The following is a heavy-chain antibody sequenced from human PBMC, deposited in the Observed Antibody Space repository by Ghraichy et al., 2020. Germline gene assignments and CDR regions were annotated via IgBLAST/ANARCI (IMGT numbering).Heavy chain of an antibody. D-gene: IGHD5-24*01. J-gene: IGHJ4*02. V-gene: IGHV4-34*01. CDR2: INHSGST. CDR3: ARGEEGDGYNSGGVQFDY. CDR1: GGSFSGYY. Sequence: SETLSLTCAVYGGSFSGYYWSWIRQPPGKGLEWIGEINHSGSTNYNPSLKSRVTISVDTSKNQFSLKLSSVTAADTAVYYCARGEEGDGYNSGGVQFDYWGQGTLVTVSS.